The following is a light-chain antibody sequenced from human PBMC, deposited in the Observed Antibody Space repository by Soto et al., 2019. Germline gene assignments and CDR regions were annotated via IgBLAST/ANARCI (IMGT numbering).Light chain of an antibody. V-gene: IGKV1-5*01. CDR3: QQANSFPLT. CDR1: QSIVRW. CDR2: DAS. J-gene: IGKJ4*01. Sequence: DIQMTQSPSTLSASVGDRVTITCRASQSIVRWLAWYQQKPGKAPKLLIYDASTLESGVSSRFSGSGSGTEFTLTISSLQPDDFATYYCQQANSFPLTFGGGTKVDIK.